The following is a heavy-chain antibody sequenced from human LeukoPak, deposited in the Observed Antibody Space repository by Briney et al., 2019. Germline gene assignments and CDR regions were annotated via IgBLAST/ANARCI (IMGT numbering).Heavy chain of an antibody. D-gene: IGHD4-17*01. CDR2: IYYTGDT. Sequence: PSETLSLTCIVSGGSITSSYWSWVRQSPGNGLEWIGYIYYTGDTTYNPSLKGRVTISVDTSKSQFSLKLISLTAADTAVYYCARTTVINKGSSFDIWGQGTLVTVSS. J-gene: IGHJ3*02. CDR1: GGSITSSY. CDR3: ARTTVINKGSSFDI. V-gene: IGHV4-59*01.